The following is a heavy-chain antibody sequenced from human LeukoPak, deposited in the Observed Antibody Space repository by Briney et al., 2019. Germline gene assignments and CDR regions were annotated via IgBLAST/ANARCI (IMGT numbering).Heavy chain of an antibody. D-gene: IGHD1-26*01. Sequence: GSLRLSCAASGFTFSSYAMSWVRQAPGKGLEWVSGVTGSGSSSYYADSVKGRFTISRDNSKNTLYLQMNSLRAEDTALYYCAKDRGSYPWYGMDGWGQGTTVTVSS. CDR3: AKDRGSYPWYGMDG. V-gene: IGHV3-23*01. CDR2: VTGSGSSS. J-gene: IGHJ6*02. CDR1: GFTFSSYA.